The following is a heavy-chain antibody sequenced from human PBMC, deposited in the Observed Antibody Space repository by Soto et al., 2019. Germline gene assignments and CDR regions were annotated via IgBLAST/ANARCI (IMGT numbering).Heavy chain of an antibody. Sequence: QLQLQESGPGLVKPSETLSLPCTVSGGSISSRSYYWGWIRQPPGKGLEWIGSIYYSGSTYYNPSLKSRVTISVDTSKNQFSLKLSSVTAADTAVYYCARPGNYGSGSYLYYLDYWGQGTLVTVSS. CDR1: GGSISSRSYY. V-gene: IGHV4-39*01. J-gene: IGHJ4*02. D-gene: IGHD3-10*01. CDR2: IYYSGST. CDR3: ARPGNYGSGSYLYYLDY.